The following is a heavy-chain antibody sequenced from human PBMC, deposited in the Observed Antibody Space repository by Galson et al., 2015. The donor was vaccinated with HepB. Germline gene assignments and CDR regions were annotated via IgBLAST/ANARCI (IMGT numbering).Heavy chain of an antibody. CDR2: VNPNSGGT. V-gene: IGHV1-2*02. CDR1: GYTFTGYY. D-gene: IGHD6-19*01. CDR3: ARSMGYTSGWYLDS. Sequence: SVKVSCKASGYTFTGYYMHWVRQAPGQGLEWMGWVNPNSGGTNYAQNFQGRVTMTRDMSISTAYVELSRLRSDDTAVYYCARSMGYTSGWYLDSWGQGTLVTVSS. J-gene: IGHJ4*02.